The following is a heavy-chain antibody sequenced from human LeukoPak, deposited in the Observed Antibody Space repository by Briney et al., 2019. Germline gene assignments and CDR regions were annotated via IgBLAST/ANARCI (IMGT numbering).Heavy chain of an antibody. CDR3: AREHDTKVPYYNGMDV. V-gene: IGHV1-18*04. CDR2: ISAYNGDT. CDR1: GYTFTGYY. D-gene: IGHD3-10*01. Sequence: ASVKVSCKASGYTFTGYYMHWVRQAPGQGLEWMGWISAYNGDTYYAQKLQGRVTVTTVTSTSTAYMELRSLTYDDTAVYYCAREHDTKVPYYNGMDVWGQGTTVTVSS. J-gene: IGHJ6*02.